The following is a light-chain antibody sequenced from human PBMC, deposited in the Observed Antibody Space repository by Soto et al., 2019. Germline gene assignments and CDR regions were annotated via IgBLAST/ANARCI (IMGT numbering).Light chain of an antibody. CDR2: SNN. V-gene: IGLV1-44*01. CDR3: AGWYDSLNAYV. Sequence: QSVLTQTPSASGTPGQRVTISCTGRSSNLGNNIVNWYQQLPGTAPRRLIHSNNRRPSGVPYRFSGSKSCTTASLAINGLLHEDEADYYCAGWYDSLNAYVFGAGTKLTVL. CDR1: SSNLGNNI. J-gene: IGLJ1*01.